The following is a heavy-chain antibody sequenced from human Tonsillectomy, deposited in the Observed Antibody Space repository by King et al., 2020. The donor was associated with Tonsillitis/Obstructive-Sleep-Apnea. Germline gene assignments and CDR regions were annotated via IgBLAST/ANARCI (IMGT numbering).Heavy chain of an antibody. CDR2: INHSGST. CDR3: ARERGRTSNRGWFDP. V-gene: IGHV4-34*01. Sequence: VQLQQWGAGLLKPSETLSLTCAVYGGSFSGYYWSWIRQPPGKGLEWIGEINHSGSTNYNPSLKSRVTISVDTSKNQFSLKLSSVTAADTAVYYCARERGRTSNRGWFDPWGQGTLVTVSS. CDR1: GGSFSGYY. J-gene: IGHJ5*02. D-gene: IGHD2-2*01.